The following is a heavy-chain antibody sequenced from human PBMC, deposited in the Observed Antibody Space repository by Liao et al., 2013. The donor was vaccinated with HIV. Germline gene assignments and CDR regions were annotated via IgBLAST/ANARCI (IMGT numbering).Heavy chain of an antibody. CDR2: INHSGTT. CDR3: ARGRRPWESFGDNYYMDV. D-gene: IGHD1-26*01. J-gene: IGHJ6*03. Sequence: QVQLQQWGAGLLKPSETLSLTCDVSGGSFSGSYWTWIRQAPGKGPEWIGEINHSGTTNYNPSLESRLTLSLDTSKHQFSLKVRSVTAADTAVYYCARGRRPWESFGDNYYMDVWGTGTTVTVSS. CDR1: GGSFSGSY. V-gene: IGHV4-34*01.